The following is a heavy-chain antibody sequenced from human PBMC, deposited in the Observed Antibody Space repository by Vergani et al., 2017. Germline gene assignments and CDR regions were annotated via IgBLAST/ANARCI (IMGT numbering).Heavy chain of an antibody. CDR1: GGSITYGAFY. V-gene: IGHV4-39*01. D-gene: IGHD2-21*02. CDR3: ARVGVVVTAQYGMDV. Sequence: QLQLQESGPGLVKPSETLSLTCTVSGGSITYGAFYWGWIRQSPGKGLEWIGSIYYSENKFYNPSLESRVTLSIDTTKNQFSLKLKSVTAADTAVYYCARVGVVVTAQYGMDVWGQGTTVTVSS. CDR2: IYYSENK. J-gene: IGHJ6*02.